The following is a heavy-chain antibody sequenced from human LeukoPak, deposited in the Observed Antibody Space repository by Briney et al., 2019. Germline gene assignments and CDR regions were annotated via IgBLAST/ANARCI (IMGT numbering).Heavy chain of an antibody. D-gene: IGHD4-17*01. CDR3: ARAGDYGEGWYFDL. V-gene: IGHV4-34*01. Sequence: SETLSLTCAVYGGSFSGYYWSWIRQPPGKGLEWIGEINHSGSTNYNPSLKSRVTISVDTSKNQFSLKLSSVTAVDTAVYYCARAGDYGEGWYFDLWGRGTLVTVSS. J-gene: IGHJ2*01. CDR2: INHSGST. CDR1: GGSFSGYY.